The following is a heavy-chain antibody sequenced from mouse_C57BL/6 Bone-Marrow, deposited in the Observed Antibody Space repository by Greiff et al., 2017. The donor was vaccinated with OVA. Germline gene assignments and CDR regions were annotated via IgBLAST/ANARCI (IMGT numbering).Heavy chain of an antibody. CDR2: SRNKANDYTT. CDR3: ARDPYWYAMDY. D-gene: IGHD4-1*01. Sequence: EVHLVESGGGLVQSGRSLRLSCATSGFTFSDFYMEWVRQAPGKGLEWIAASRNKANDYTTEYSASVKGRFIVSRDTSQSILYLQMNALRAEDTAIYYCARDPYWYAMDYWGQGTSVTVSS. J-gene: IGHJ4*01. CDR1: GFTFSDFY. V-gene: IGHV7-1*01.